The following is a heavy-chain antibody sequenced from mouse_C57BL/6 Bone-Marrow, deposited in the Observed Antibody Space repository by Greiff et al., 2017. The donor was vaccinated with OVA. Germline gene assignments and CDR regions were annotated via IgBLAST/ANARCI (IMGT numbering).Heavy chain of an antibody. D-gene: IGHD1-1*01. J-gene: IGHJ2*01. CDR1: GYTFTSYW. V-gene: IGHV1-69*01. CDR2: IDPSDSYT. Sequence: VQLQQPGAELVMPGASVKLSCKASGYTFTSYWMHWVKQRPGQGLEWIGEIDPSDSYTNYNQKFKGKSTLTVDKSSSTAYMQLSSLTSEDSAVYYCAREGTITTRHFDYWGQGTTLTVSS. CDR3: AREGTITTRHFDY.